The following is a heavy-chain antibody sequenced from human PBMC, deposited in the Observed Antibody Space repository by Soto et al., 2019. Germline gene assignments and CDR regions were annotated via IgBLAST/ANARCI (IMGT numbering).Heavy chain of an antibody. CDR1: GFTFSSSG. J-gene: IGHJ4*02. V-gene: IGHV3-30*03. Sequence: GGSLRLSCAASGFTFSSSGMHWVRQAPGKGLEWVAVLSFDESNKYYADSVKGRFTISRDNSKNTLYLQMNSLRAEDTAVYYCARGEYYGSGELDYWGQGTLVTVSS. CDR3: ARGEYYGSGELDY. D-gene: IGHD3-10*01. CDR2: LSFDESNK.